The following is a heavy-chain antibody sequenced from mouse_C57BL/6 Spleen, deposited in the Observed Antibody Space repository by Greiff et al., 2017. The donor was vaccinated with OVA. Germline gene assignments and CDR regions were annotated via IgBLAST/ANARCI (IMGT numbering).Heavy chain of an antibody. CDR1: GFTFSNYW. Sequence: EVKLMESGGGLVQPGGSMKLSCVASGFTFSNYWMNWVRQSPEKGLEWVAQIRLKSDNSATHSALSVKGRFTISRHDSKSSVYQQMNNVRAEDTGIYYCTYFDYWGQGTTLTVSS. J-gene: IGHJ2*01. CDR3: TYFDY. CDR2: IRLKSDNSAT. V-gene: IGHV6-3*01.